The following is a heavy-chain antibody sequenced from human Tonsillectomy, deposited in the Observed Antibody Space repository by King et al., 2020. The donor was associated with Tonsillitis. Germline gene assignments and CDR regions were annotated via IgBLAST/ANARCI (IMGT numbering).Heavy chain of an antibody. J-gene: IGHJ6*03. CDR1: GGTFNSYA. D-gene: IGHD1/OR15-1a*01. CDR3: ARGAPGCTSKTCNNSRYVLYDMDG. CDR2: IIPILVIA. V-gene: IGHV1-69*09. Sequence: VQLVESGAEVKKPGSSVKVSCKASGGTFNSYAISWVRQAPGQGLEWLGRIIPILVIANYAQQFQGRVTITADKSTSTAYMELSSLRSGDTAVDYCARGAPGCTSKTCNNSRYVLYDMDGWGKGSTGTVSS.